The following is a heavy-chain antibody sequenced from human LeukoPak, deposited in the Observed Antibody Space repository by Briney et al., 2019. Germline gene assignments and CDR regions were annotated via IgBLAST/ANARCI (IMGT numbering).Heavy chain of an antibody. J-gene: IGHJ6*03. CDR2: ISSSGAYI. D-gene: IGHD1-1*01. Sequence: PGGSLRLSCAASGFTFSSYTMTWVRQTPGKGLEWVSSISSSGAYIDFAASLKGRFTVSRDNAKNSLYLQMNSLRGDDTAVYYCARDGEFCPRNNCPPDYHYYYMDVWGRGTTVTVSS. V-gene: IGHV3-21*01. CDR1: GFTFSSYT. CDR3: ARDGEFCPRNNCPPDYHYYYMDV.